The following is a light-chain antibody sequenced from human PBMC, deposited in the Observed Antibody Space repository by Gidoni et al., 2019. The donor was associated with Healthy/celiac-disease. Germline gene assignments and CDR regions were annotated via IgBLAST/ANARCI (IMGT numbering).Light chain of an antibody. Sequence: EIVLTHSPATRSLSPGERATLLCRASQSVSSYLAWYQQTPGQAPRLLIYDASNRSTGIPARFSGSGSGTDFTLPISSLEPEDFSVNYCQQRSNWPGITFGQGTRLEIK. V-gene: IGKV3-11*01. J-gene: IGKJ5*01. CDR2: DAS. CDR1: QSVSSY. CDR3: QQRSNWPGIT.